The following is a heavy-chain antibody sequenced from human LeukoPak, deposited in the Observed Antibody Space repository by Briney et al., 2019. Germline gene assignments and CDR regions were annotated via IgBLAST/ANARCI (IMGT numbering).Heavy chain of an antibody. J-gene: IGHJ4*02. V-gene: IGHV3-23*01. D-gene: IGHD1-26*01. CDR1: GFTLRNFA. CDR2: ISGSGGST. Sequence: TGGSLRLSCAASGFTLRNFAMSWVRQAPGKGLEWVSGISGSGGSTSHAESVKGRFTTSRDHSRNTLYLQMNSRRAEDAAVYYCAKDGYSEAYWGQGTLVTVSS. CDR3: AKDGYSEAY.